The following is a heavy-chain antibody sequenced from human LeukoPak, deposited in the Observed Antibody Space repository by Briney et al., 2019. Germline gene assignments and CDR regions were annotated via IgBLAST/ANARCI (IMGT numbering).Heavy chain of an antibody. V-gene: IGHV3-48*03. CDR1: GFTFSSYE. CDR2: ISSSGSTI. Sequence: GGSLRLSCAASGFTFSSYEMNWVRQAPGKGLEWVSYISSSGSTIYYADSVKGRFTISRDNAKNSLYLQMNSLRAEDTAVYYCARAPPYSRHYYMDVWGKGTTVTISS. D-gene: IGHD6-13*01. CDR3: ARAPPYSRHYYMDV. J-gene: IGHJ6*03.